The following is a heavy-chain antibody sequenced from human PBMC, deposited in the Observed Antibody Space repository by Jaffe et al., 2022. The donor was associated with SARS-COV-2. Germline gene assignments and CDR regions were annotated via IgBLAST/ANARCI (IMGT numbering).Heavy chain of an antibody. CDR1: GGSISSYY. CDR3: ANQMDSFGWFDP. CDR2: IYYSGST. V-gene: IGHV4-59*08. J-gene: IGHJ5*02. D-gene: IGHD2-8*01. Sequence: QVQLQESGPGLVKPSETLSLTCTVSGGSISSYYWSWIRQPPGKGLEWIGYIYYSGSTNYNPSLKSRVTISVDTSKNQFSLKLSSVTAADTAVYYCANQMDSFGWFDPWGQGTLVTVSS.